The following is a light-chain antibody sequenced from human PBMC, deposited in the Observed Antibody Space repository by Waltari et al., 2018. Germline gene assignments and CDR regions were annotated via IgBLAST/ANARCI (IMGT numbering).Light chain of an antibody. CDR1: SSDVGGYNF. CDR3: CSYAAGSLYV. Sequence: QSALTQPRSVSGAPGKSVTISCPGTSSDVGGYNFVSWYQQHPDKAPKFMIYDVSKRPSGVPDRFSGSKSGNTASLTISGLQAEDEADYYCCSYAAGSLYVFGTGTKVTVL. CDR2: DVS. V-gene: IGLV2-11*01. J-gene: IGLJ1*01.